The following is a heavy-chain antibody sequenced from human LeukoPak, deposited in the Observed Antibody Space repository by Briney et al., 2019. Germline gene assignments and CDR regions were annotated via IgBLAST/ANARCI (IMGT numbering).Heavy chain of an antibody. CDR3: ARGQILGIHFLHRPRFDP. V-gene: IGHV4-4*07. Sequence: SETLSLTCTVSGGSISSYYWSWIRQPAGKGLEWIGRIYTSGSTNYNPSLKSRVTISVDTSKNQFSLKLSSVTAADTAVYYCARGQILGIHFLHRPRFDPWGQGTLVTVSS. CDR1: GGSISSYY. CDR2: IYTSGST. J-gene: IGHJ5*02. D-gene: IGHD2-15*01.